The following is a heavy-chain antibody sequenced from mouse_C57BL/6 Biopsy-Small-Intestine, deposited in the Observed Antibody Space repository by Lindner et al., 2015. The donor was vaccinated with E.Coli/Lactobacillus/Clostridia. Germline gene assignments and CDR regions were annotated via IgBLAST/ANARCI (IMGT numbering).Heavy chain of an antibody. J-gene: IGHJ2*01. Sequence: VQLQESGAELARPGASVKMSCKASGYTFTSYTMHWVKQRPGQGLEWIGYINLSSGYTKYNQKFKDKATLTADTSSSTAYMELHSLTSEDSAVYFCARWGLNWHFFDYWGHGTTLTVSS. V-gene: IGHV1-4*01. D-gene: IGHD4-1*02. CDR2: INLSSGYT. CDR3: ARWGLNWHFFDY. CDR1: GYTFTSYT.